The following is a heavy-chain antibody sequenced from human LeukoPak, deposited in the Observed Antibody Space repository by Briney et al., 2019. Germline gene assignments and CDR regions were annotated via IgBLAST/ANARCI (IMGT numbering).Heavy chain of an antibody. V-gene: IGHV4-39*07. Sequence: SETLSLTCIVSGASISSRGYYWGWIRQPPGKGLEWIGNVYYSGSAYYNPSLKSRVIVSLDTSKNQFSLKLSSVTAADTAVYYCAKEDSSGYYYSFDYWGQGTLVTVSS. CDR3: AKEDSSGYYYSFDY. CDR1: GASISSRGYY. J-gene: IGHJ4*02. CDR2: VYYSGSA. D-gene: IGHD3-22*01.